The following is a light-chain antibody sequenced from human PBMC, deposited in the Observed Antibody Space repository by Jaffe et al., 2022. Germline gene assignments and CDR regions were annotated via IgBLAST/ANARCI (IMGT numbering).Light chain of an antibody. Sequence: QSALTQPASVSGSPGQSITISCIGTSSDVGAYESVSWYQQHPGKAPKLMIYEVSNRPFGVSNRFSGSKSGNTASLTISGLQAEDEADYYCSYCYAFTSSTTLQVFGAGTKLTVL. CDR1: SSDVGAYES. V-gene: IGLV2-14*01. CDR2: EVS. J-gene: IGLJ3*02. CDR3: SYCYAFTSSTTLQV.